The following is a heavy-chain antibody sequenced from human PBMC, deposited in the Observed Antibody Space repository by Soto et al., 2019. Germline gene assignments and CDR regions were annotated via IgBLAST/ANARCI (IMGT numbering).Heavy chain of an antibody. V-gene: IGHV5-51*01. Sequence: GESLKISFKASGDSFTSHWIGWVRQMPGKGLEWMGIIYPSDSDTRYSPSFQGQVTMSADNSISSAYLQWSSLKTSDTAMYYCGRRKDYTSTFVFDYWRRGTLVTVSS. J-gene: IGHJ4*02. CDR1: GDSFTSHW. CDR3: GRRKDYTSTFVFDY. CDR2: IYPSDSDT. D-gene: IGHD4-4*01.